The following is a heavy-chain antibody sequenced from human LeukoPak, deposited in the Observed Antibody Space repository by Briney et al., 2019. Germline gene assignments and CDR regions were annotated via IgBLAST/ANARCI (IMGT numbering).Heavy chain of an antibody. CDR1: GFTFSSYW. J-gene: IGHJ4*02. D-gene: IGHD2-21*01. CDR3: VRDGVSTIPLDY. V-gene: IGHV3-7*01. CDR2: IKQDGSEK. Sequence: GGSLRLSCAASGFTFSSYWMNWVRQAPGKGLEWVANIKQDGSEKYYVDSVKGRFTISRDNAKNTLYLQMNSLRAEDTAVYYCVRDGVSTIPLDYWGQGSLVTVSS.